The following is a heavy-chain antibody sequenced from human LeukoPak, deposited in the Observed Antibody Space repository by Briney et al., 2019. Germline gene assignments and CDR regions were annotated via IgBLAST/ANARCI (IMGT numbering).Heavy chain of an antibody. CDR3: ARAGSFWHYVY. J-gene: IGHJ4*02. Sequence: PGGSLRLSCAASGFTFSSYAMSWVRQAPGKGLEWVSAISGSDGSTYYADSVKGRFSISRDNAQNSMYLQMNSLRVEDTAVYYCARAGSFWHYVYWGQGTLVTVSS. CDR2: ISGSDGST. CDR1: GFTFSSYA. V-gene: IGHV3-23*01. D-gene: IGHD1-7*01.